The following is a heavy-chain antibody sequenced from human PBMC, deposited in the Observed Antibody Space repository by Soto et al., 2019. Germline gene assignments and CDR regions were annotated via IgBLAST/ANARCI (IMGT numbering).Heavy chain of an antibody. CDR2: TYYRSKWYN. Sequence: SQTLSLTCAISGDSVSSNSAACDWIRQSPSRGLEWLGRTYYRSKWYNDYAVSVKSRITINPDTSKNQFSLQLNSVTPEDTAVYYCARDPEWQQNGMDVWGQGTTVTRLL. D-gene: IGHD3-3*01. CDR1: GDSVSSNSAA. V-gene: IGHV6-1*01. J-gene: IGHJ6*02. CDR3: ARDPEWQQNGMDV.